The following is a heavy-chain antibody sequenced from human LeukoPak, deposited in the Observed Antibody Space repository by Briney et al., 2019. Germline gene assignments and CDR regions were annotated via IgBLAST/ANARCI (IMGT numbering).Heavy chain of an antibody. CDR2: IKSKTDGGTT. Sequence: PGGSLRLSCAASGFTFSNAWMSWVRQAPGKGLEWVGRIKSKTDGGTTDYAAPVKGRFTISRDDSKNTLYLQMNSLKTEDTAVYYCTTDPHRRLRTLIPPDDAFDIWGQGTMVTVSS. CDR3: TTDPHRRLRTLIPPDDAFDI. J-gene: IGHJ3*02. D-gene: IGHD6-25*01. V-gene: IGHV3-15*01. CDR1: GFTFSNAW.